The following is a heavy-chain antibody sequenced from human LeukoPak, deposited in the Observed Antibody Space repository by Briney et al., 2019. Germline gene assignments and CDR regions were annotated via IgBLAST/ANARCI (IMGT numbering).Heavy chain of an antibody. J-gene: IGHJ4*02. CDR2: VSSDGERK. V-gene: IGHV3-30*04. CDR1: GFTFNSYF. Sequence: GGSLRLSCAASGFTFNSYFLHWVRQAPGKGLEWLGSVSSDGERKWYAGFVKGRFTISRDNSKSTLYLDLTTLRTEDTAIYHCATELRRKASLNYWGQGTLLTVSS. D-gene: IGHD2-15*01. CDR3: ATELRRKASLNY.